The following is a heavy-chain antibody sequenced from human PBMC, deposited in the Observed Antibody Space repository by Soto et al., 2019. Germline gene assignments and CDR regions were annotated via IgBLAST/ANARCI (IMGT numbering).Heavy chain of an antibody. CDR2: ISYASTKT. CDR1: GFTFNSYG. CDR3: ARTRSAWSDFHYSSLGV. Sequence: QVQLVESGGGVVQPGRSLRLSCAASGFTFNSYGMHWVRQGPGNGLEWVAFISYASTKTYYADSVKGRFTISRDNSNSALYVQMNSLAGEDTAVYYCARTRSAWSDFHYSSLGVWCQGTTVTVSS. J-gene: IGHJ6*02. D-gene: IGHD2-15*01. V-gene: IGHV3-30*03.